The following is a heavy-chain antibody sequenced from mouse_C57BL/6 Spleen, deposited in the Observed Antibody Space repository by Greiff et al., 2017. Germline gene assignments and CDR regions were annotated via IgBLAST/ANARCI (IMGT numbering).Heavy chain of an antibody. Sequence: LQQSGASVKISCKASGYAFSSYWLNWVKQRPGKGLEWIGQFYPGDGDTNYNGKLKGKDTLTADKSSSTAYMQLSSLTSENSSVYFCARYTSQATVYYYAIDYWGQGTSVTVSS. D-gene: IGHD3-2*02. CDR2: FYPGDGDT. J-gene: IGHJ4*01. CDR1: GYAFSSYW. CDR3: ARYTSQATVYYYAIDY. V-gene: IGHV1-80*01.